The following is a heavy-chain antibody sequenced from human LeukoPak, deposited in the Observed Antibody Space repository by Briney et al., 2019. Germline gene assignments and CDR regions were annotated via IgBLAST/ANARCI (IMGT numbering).Heavy chain of an antibody. V-gene: IGHV1-18*04. CDR2: ISAYNGNT. Sequence: ASVKVSCKASGYTFARYFIHWVRQAPGQGLEWMGWISAYNGNTNYAQKLQGRVTMTTDTSTSTAYMELRSLRSDDTAVYYCWLGAQHIDYWGQGTLVTVSS. D-gene: IGHD1-26*01. J-gene: IGHJ4*02. CDR1: GYTFARYF. CDR3: WLGAQHIDY.